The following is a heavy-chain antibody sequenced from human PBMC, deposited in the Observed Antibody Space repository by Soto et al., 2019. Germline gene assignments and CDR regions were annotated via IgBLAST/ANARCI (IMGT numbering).Heavy chain of an antibody. D-gene: IGHD6-19*01. V-gene: IGHV3-33*01. CDR1: GFTFSSYG. CDR2: IWYDGSNK. CDR3: ARDKYSSGWSDAFDI. J-gene: IGHJ3*02. Sequence: GGSLRLSCAASGFTFSSYGMHWVRQAPGKGLEWVAVIWYDGSNKYYADSVKGRFTISRDNSKNTLYLQMNSLRAEDTAVYYCARDKYSSGWSDAFDIWGQGTMVTVSS.